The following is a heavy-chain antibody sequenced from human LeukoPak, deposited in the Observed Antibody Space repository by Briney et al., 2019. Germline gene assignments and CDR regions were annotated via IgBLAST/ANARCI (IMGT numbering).Heavy chain of an antibody. CDR3: ARVDNDLRYYYYYMDV. J-gene: IGHJ6*03. Sequence: SETLSLTCAVSGGSISSSNWWSWVRQPPGKGLEWIAEIYHSGSTNYNPSLKSRVTTSLDKSENQFSLKLSSVTAADTAVYYCARVDNDLRYYYYYMDVWGKGTTVTVSS. V-gene: IGHV4-4*02. CDR2: IYHSGST. CDR1: GGSISSSNW. D-gene: IGHD3-3*01.